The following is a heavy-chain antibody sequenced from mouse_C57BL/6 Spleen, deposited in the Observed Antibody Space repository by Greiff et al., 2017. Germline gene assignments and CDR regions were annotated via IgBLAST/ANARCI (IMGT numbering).Heavy chain of an antibody. D-gene: IGHD1-1*01. J-gene: IGHJ2*01. Sequence: EVQLQQSGPELVKPGASVKISCKASGYSFTGSYMHWVKQSHGNILDWIGYIYPYNGVSSYNQKFKGKATLTVDKSSSTAYMELRSLTSEDSAVYYCARRGPITTVVATTDYWGQGTTLTVSS. CDR2: IYPYNGVS. CDR3: ARRGPITTVVATTDY. V-gene: IGHV1-31*01. CDR1: GYSFTGSY.